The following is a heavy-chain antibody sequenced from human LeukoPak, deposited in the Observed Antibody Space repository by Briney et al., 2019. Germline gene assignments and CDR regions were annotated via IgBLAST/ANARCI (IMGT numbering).Heavy chain of an antibody. CDR3: ASSQGAPFDY. Sequence: PGRSLRLSCAASGFTFSRSAVHWVRQAPGKGLEWVSYISSSGTTIYYADSVKGRFTISRDNAKNSLYLQMSSLRAEDTAVYYCASSQGAPFDYWGQGTLVTVSS. D-gene: IGHD3-16*01. CDR1: GFTFSRSA. V-gene: IGHV3-48*03. CDR2: ISSSGTTI. J-gene: IGHJ4*02.